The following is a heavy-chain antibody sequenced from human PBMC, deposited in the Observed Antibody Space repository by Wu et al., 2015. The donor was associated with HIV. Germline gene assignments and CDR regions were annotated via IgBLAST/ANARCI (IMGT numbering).Heavy chain of an antibody. V-gene: IGHV1-2*02. J-gene: IGHJ2*01. CDR2: INADTGDT. CDR1: IHPSLGT. Sequence: QVQLGAESGAEVKKPGASVKVSCKAFWIHPSLGTFYIGWRQAPGQGLEWMGWINADTGDTRYAQKFHGRVTLTRDTSITTTYMELSGLKSDDTAVYYCARYIGYCYFDFWGRGTLVTVSS. CDR3: ARYIGYCYFDF.